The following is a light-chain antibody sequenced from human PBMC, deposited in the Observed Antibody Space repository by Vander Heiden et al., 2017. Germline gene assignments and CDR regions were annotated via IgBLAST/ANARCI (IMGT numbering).Light chain of an antibody. Sequence: CVLTQAPSVSVAPGPTARITCGGNNIGSKSVHWYQQKPGQAPVLVVYDESDRPAGIPERFSGSNSGNTATLTISRVEAGDEADYYCKGWDRSSDSVVFGGGTKLTVL. J-gene: IGLJ2*01. CDR2: DES. CDR1: NIGSKS. V-gene: IGLV3-21*02. CDR3: KGWDRSSDSVV.